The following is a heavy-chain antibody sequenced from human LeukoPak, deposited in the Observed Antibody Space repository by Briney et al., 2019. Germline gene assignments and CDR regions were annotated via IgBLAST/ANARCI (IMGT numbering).Heavy chain of an antibody. CDR3: ARQTHYYYYYMDV. J-gene: IGHJ6*03. CDR1: GGAISSYY. V-gene: IGHV4-4*09. CDR2: TYTSGST. Sequence: SETLSLTCTVSGGAISSYYWSWIRQPPGKGLEGIGDTYTSGSTNYNPSLKSRVPISVDTSQNQFSLKLSSVTAAATAVYYCARQTHYYYYYMDVWGKGTTVTVSS.